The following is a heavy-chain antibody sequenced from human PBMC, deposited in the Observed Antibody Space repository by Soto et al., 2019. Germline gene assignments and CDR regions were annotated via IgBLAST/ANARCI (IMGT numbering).Heavy chain of an antibody. CDR2: IWYDGSKK. J-gene: IGHJ4*02. CDR1: GFTFSSYG. CDR3: ARGGSGAPFDY. Sequence: QVQLVESGGSVVQPGRSLRLSCAASGFTFSSYGMHWVRQAPGKGLEWVAGIWYDGSKKYDADSVKGRFTISRDNSKNTLYLQMNSLRAEDTAVYYCARGGSGAPFDYWGQGTLVTVSS. D-gene: IGHD6-19*01. V-gene: IGHV3-33*01.